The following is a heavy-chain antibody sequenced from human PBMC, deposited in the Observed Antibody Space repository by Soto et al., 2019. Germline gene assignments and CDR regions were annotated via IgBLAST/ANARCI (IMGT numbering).Heavy chain of an antibody. CDR2: ISHDEDYI. CDR3: ARDPERRKVGDIDY. J-gene: IGHJ4*02. Sequence: QVQLVESGGGVVQPGKSLRLSCAASGFIFSAYVMHWVRQAPGKGLEWVAMISHDEDYIYYADSVKGRFTISRDNSKNTLLLEMSNLKTEDTAMYYCARDPERRKVGDIDYWGQGTLVTVSS. CDR1: GFIFSAYV. D-gene: IGHD2-21*01. V-gene: IGHV3-30*03.